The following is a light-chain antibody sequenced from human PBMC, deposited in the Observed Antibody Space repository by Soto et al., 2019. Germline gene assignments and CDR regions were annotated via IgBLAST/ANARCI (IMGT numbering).Light chain of an antibody. CDR1: QSGSSFY. J-gene: IGKJ1*01. Sequence: EIVLTQSPDTLSLSPGVRTTFSCRARQSGSSFYIAWYQQKRGQPPRRLIYGASVRATGIPDRFSGSGSETDFTLTISRLEPEDFALYYCQQYHTSPLTFGQGTKVDIK. CDR2: GAS. V-gene: IGKV3-20*01. CDR3: QQYHTSPLT.